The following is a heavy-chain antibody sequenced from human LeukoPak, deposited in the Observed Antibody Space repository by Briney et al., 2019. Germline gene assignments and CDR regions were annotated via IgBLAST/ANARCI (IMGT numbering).Heavy chain of an antibody. J-gene: IGHJ3*02. D-gene: IGHD4-23*01. Sequence: GASVKVSCKASGYTFIDYHIHWIRQAPGQGLEWMGDINTNSGATLYAQSFQGRVALSRDTSVSTAYMELSSLRSDDTAVYYCARGPSHGGFDIWGQGTMVTVSS. V-gene: IGHV1-2*02. CDR3: ARGPSHGGFDI. CDR2: INTNSGAT. CDR1: GYTFIDYH.